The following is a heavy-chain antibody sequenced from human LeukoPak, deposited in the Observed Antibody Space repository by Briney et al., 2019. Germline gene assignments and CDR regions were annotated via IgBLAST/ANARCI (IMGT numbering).Heavy chain of an antibody. J-gene: IGHJ4*02. D-gene: IGHD2-15*01. CDR2: IYWDDDK. Sequence: SGPTLVKPTQTLTLTFTFSGFSLSTSGVGVGWIRQPPGKALEWLALIYWDDDKRHSPSLKSRLTITKDTSKNQVVVTMTNMDPVDTGTYYCVHRGYCSGGTSYSFDYWGQGTLVTVSS. CDR1: GFSLSTSGVG. CDR3: VHRGYCSGGTSYSFDY. V-gene: IGHV2-5*02.